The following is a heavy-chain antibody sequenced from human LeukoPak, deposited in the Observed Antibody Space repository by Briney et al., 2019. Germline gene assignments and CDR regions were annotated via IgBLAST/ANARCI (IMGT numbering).Heavy chain of an antibody. CDR3: AKSSRTEWLRLLSYFDY. CDR1: GFTLSSYA. Sequence: GGSLRLSCAASGFTLSSYAMSWVRQAPGKGLEWVSAISSSGGSTYYADSVKGRFTISRDNSKNTLYLQMNSLRAEDTAVYYCAKSSRTEWLRLLSYFDYWGQGTLVTVSS. J-gene: IGHJ4*02. D-gene: IGHD5-12*01. V-gene: IGHV3-23*01. CDR2: ISSSGGST.